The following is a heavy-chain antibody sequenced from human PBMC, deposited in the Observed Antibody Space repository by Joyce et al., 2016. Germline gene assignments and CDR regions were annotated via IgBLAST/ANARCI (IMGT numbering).Heavy chain of an antibody. CDR3: ARTGGSYDDDYYDGVDG. CDR2: ISRDERST. CDR1: GFTFSSYW. D-gene: IGHD1-26*01. V-gene: IGHV3-74*01. Sequence: EVQLVESGGGLVQPGGSRRLSCTASGFTFSSYWMHWVRQVSGKGLEWVSQISRDERSTSYADSVKGRFTSSRDNAKNTLYLHMNRRRTEDTAVYYCARTGGSYDDDYYDGVDGWGKGTTVIVSS. J-gene: IGHJ6*04.